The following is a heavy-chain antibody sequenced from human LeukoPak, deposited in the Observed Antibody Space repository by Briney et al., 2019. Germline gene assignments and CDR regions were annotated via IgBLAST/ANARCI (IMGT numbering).Heavy chain of an antibody. D-gene: IGHD5-24*01. CDR1: GFTFCGYW. Sequence: GGSLRLSCAPSGFTFCGYWMHWVRQAPGKGLVWVSRISSDGSGTTYADSVKGRFTISRDNAENTLYLQMNSLRAEDTAMYYCARDGLDGHSDYWGQGTLVTVSS. CDR3: ARDGLDGHSDY. J-gene: IGHJ4*02. V-gene: IGHV3-74*01. CDR2: ISSDGSGT.